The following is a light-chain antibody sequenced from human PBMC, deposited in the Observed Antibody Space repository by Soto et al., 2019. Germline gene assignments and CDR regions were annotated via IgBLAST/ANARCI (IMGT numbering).Light chain of an antibody. CDR2: EVN. V-gene: IGLV2-14*01. CDR1: SSDIGGYNY. CDR3: SSYSSTTTEYV. J-gene: IGLJ1*01. Sequence: QSVLTQPASVSGSPGQSITISCTGTSSDIGGYNYVYWYQQHPGNAPKLMIYEVNNRPSGVSSRFSGSRSGNTASLTVSGLQAEDEADYYCSSYSSTTTEYVFGTGTKAT.